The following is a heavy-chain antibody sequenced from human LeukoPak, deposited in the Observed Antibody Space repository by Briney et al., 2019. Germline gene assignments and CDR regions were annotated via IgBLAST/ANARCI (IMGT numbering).Heavy chain of an antibody. Sequence: ASVKVSCKASGYTFTSYGISWVRQAPGQGLEWMGWISAYNGNTNYAQKFQGRVTMTRNTSISTAYMELSSLRSEDTAVYYCARVRGLRVPDYWGQGTLVTVSS. CDR3: ARVRGLRVPDY. CDR1: GYTFTSYG. J-gene: IGHJ4*02. CDR2: ISAYNGNT. V-gene: IGHV1-18*01. D-gene: IGHD4-23*01.